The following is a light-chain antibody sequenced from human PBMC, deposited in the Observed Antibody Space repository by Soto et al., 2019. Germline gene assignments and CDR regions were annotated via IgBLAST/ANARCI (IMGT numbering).Light chain of an antibody. CDR1: QGLNNY. CDR2: AAY. J-gene: IGKJ1*01. V-gene: IGKV1-27*01. CDR3: QRYNTALGT. Sequence: DIGMTQSPSSLSASVGDRVTIACRASQGLNNYLAWYQQKPGKAPKLLIYAAYTLQSGVPSRFSGSASGTNFTLTISSLQPEHVATYYCQRYNTALGTFGQGTKVEIK.